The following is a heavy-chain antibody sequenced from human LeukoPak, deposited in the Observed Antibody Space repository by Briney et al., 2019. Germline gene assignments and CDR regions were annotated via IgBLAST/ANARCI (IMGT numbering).Heavy chain of an antibody. CDR2: ISPYNGDT. J-gene: IGHJ6*02. CDR1: GYTFTSYG. Sequence: ASVKVSCKASGYTFTSYGISWVRQAPGQGLECMGWISPYNGDTKYGQKLQGRVTMTTDTSTSTAYMELRSLRSDDTAVYYCARVGERWLQSKYYYNGMDVWGQGTTVTVSS. D-gene: IGHD5-24*01. V-gene: IGHV1-18*01. CDR3: ARVGERWLQSKYYYNGMDV.